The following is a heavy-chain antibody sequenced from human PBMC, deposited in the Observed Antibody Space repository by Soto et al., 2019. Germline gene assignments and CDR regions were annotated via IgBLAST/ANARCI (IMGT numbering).Heavy chain of an antibody. J-gene: IGHJ4*02. CDR2: INHSGST. Sequence: SETLSLTCAVYGGSFSGYYWSWIRQPPGKGLEWIGEINHSGSTNYNPSLKSRVTISVDTSKNQFSLKLSSVTAADTAVYYCARGYCSGGSCYSGPHFDYRGQGTLVTVSS. V-gene: IGHV4-34*01. CDR3: ARGYCSGGSCYSGPHFDY. D-gene: IGHD2-15*01. CDR1: GGSFSGYY.